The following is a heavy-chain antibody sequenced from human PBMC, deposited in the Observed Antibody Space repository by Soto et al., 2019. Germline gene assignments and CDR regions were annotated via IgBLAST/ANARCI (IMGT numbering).Heavy chain of an antibody. V-gene: IGHV3-30-3*01. D-gene: IGHD2-15*01. Sequence: QVQLVESGGGVVQPGRSLRLSCAASGFTFSSYAMHWGRQAPGKGLEWVAIISYDGSNKYYADSVKGRFTISRDRSKNTLYLQMNRLTAEDTAVYYCAREVEGLDYWGQGTLVTVSS. CDR3: AREVEGLDY. CDR2: ISYDGSNK. J-gene: IGHJ4*02. CDR1: GFTFSSYA.